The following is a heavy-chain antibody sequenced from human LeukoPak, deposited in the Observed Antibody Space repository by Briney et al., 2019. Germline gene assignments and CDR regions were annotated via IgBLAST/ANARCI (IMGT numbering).Heavy chain of an antibody. J-gene: IGHJ5*02. V-gene: IGHV1-69*06. CDR2: IIPIFGTA. CDR1: GFNFINSR. D-gene: IGHD1-1*01. Sequence: GASVKVSCKSSGFNFINSRITWVRQAPGQGLEWMGRIIPIFGTANYAQKFQARVSITADKSTNTAYMELSSLRSEDTAVYYCARDQSAITTSNWFDPWGQGTLVTVSS. CDR3: ARDQSAITTSNWFDP.